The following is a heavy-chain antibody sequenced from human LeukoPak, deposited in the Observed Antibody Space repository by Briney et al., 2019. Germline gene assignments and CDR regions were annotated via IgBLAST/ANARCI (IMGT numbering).Heavy chain of an antibody. V-gene: IGHV5-51*01. CDR1: GYSFTTYW. J-gene: IGHJ3*02. Sequence: GESLNISCKGSGYSFTTYWIGWVRQMPGKGLAWMWVIYPGDSDTTYSPSFQGQVTISADKSISTAYLQWSSLKASDSAMYYCGRIPAAGSLKGSFDIWGQGTMVTVSS. CDR3: GRIPAAGSLKGSFDI. CDR2: IYPGDSDT. D-gene: IGHD6-13*01.